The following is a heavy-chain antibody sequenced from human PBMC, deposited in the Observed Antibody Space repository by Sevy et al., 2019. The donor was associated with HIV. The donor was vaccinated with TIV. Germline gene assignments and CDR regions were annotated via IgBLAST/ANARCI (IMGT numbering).Heavy chain of an antibody. CDR3: ARDLEFYDNGDYGPAFMPDY. V-gene: IGHV3-33*01. J-gene: IGHJ4*01. D-gene: IGHD4-17*01. Sequence: GGSLRLSCAASGFTFSSYGMHWVRQAPGKGLEWVALISFDGSNTYYADSVKGRFTISRDIGKNTLHLQMNSLRGEDTAVYYCARDLEFYDNGDYGPAFMPDYWGHGTLVTVSS. CDR2: ISFDGSNT. CDR1: GFTFSSYG.